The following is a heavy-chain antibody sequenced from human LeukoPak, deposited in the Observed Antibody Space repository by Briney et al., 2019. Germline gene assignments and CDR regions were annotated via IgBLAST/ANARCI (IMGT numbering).Heavy chain of an antibody. Sequence: GGSLRLSCAASGFTVSSNYMSWVRQAPGKGLEWVSVIYSGGSTYYADSVKGRFTISRDNSKNTLYLQMNSLRVEDTAVYYCARISLAFGMDVWGQGTTVIVSS. CDR2: IYSGGST. J-gene: IGHJ6*02. CDR1: GFTVSSNY. D-gene: IGHD3-16*01. V-gene: IGHV3-66*01. CDR3: ARISLAFGMDV.